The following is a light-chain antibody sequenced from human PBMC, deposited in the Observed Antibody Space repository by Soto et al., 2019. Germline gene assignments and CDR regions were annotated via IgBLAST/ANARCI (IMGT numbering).Light chain of an antibody. CDR2: NSN. Sequence: QSVLTQSPSVSGTPGQRGAISCSGTRSNIGSYTVTWYHQLPGTAPKLLIYNSNQRPSGVPDRFSGSHSGTSASLAISGLQSEDEADYYCVAWDDSLNGVVFGGGTKVTVL. CDR1: RSNIGSYT. J-gene: IGLJ2*01. V-gene: IGLV1-44*01. CDR3: VAWDDSLNGVV.